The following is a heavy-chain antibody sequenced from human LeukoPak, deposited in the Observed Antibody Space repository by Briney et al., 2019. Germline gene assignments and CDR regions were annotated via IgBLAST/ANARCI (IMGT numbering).Heavy chain of an antibody. D-gene: IGHD2-2*01. CDR3: AKGSAISRPYYFDY. CDR1: GFTFNSYA. CDR2: ITGSGSST. Sequence: GGSLRLSCAASGFTFNSYAMSWVRQAPGEGLEWVSAITGSGSSTYHAESVKGRFTISRDNSKNTLYLQMDSLRAEDMAVYYCAKGSAISRPYYFDYWGQGTPVTVSS. V-gene: IGHV3-23*01. J-gene: IGHJ4*02.